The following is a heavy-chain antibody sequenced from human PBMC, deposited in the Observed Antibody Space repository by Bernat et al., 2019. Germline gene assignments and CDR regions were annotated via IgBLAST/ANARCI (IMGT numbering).Heavy chain of an antibody. Sequence: EVQLLESGGGLVQPGGSLRLSCAASGFTFSSYALSWVRQAPGKGLEWVSVISGSGGSTYYADSVKGRFTISRDNSKNTLYLQMNSLRAEDTAGYYCAKVAFGSGNFPAPFDYWGQGTLVTVSS. D-gene: IGHD3-10*01. CDR1: GFTFSSYA. V-gene: IGHV3-23*01. CDR2: ISGSGGST. CDR3: AKVAFGSGNFPAPFDY. J-gene: IGHJ4*02.